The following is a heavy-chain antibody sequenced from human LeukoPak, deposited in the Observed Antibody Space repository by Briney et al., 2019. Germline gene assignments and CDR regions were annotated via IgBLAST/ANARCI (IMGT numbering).Heavy chain of an antibody. D-gene: IGHD2-15*01. Sequence: PGRSLRLSCAASGFTFGTYGMHWVRQAPGKGLEWVAVIWYDVSNDYYADYVKGRFTISRDNSKTTLYLQMNSLRAEDTAVYYCAREADCSGGSCYRGALDTWGQGTMVTVSS. CDR1: GFTFGTYG. CDR3: AREADCSGGSCYRGALDT. CDR2: IWYDVSND. V-gene: IGHV3-33*01. J-gene: IGHJ3*01.